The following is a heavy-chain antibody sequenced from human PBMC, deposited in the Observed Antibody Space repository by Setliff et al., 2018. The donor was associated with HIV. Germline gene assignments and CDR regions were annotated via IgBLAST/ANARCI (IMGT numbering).Heavy chain of an antibody. V-gene: IGHV1-69*06. D-gene: IGHD3-16*01. CDR1: GGTFGSYA. Sequence: SVKVSCKASGGTFGSYAISWVRQAPGQGLEWLGGIIPIFETTNYAQKFQGRVTITADKSTSTIYMELSSLRSDDTAAYYCARGQGVHFWGNDAFDIWGQGTMVTVSS. J-gene: IGHJ3*02. CDR3: ARGQGVHFWGNDAFDI. CDR2: IIPIFETT.